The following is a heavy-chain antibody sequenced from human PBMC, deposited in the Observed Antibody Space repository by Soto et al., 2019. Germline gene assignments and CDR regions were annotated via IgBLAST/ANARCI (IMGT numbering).Heavy chain of an antibody. J-gene: IGHJ4*02. CDR3: ARDPRSSSWYEEAGGDY. Sequence: GGSLRLSCAASGFTFSSYSMNWVRQAPGKGLEWVSSISSSSSYIYYADSVKGRFTISRDNAKNSLYLQMNSLRAEDTAVYYCARDPRSSSWYEEAGGDYWGQGTLVTVSS. CDR2: ISSSSSYI. CDR1: GFTFSSYS. D-gene: IGHD6-13*01. V-gene: IGHV3-21*01.